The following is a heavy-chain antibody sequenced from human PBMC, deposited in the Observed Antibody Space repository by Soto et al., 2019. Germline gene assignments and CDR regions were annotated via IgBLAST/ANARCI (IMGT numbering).Heavy chain of an antibody. CDR1: GFTFRGYW. D-gene: IGHD2-15*01. V-gene: IGHV3-7*01. J-gene: IGHJ4*02. Sequence: GSLLLSCAASGFTFRGYWMSWVRQAPGKGLEWVANIKEDGSEQYYVDSVRGRFTISRDNAKNSLYLQMNNLRAEDTAVYYCARIKPGGIGYFDYWGQGTLVTVSS. CDR3: ARIKPGGIGYFDY. CDR2: IKEDGSEQ.